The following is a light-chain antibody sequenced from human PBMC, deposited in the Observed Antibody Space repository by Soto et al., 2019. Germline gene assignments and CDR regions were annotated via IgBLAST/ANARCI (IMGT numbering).Light chain of an antibody. J-gene: IGLJ2*01. CDR1: SSNIGSNT. CDR2: SNN. Sequence: QSVLTQPPSASGTPGQRVTISCSGSSSNIGSNTVNWYQQLPGTAPKLLIYSNNQRPSGVPDRFSGSKSGTSASLAISGLQSEDEAAYYCAAWDDSLNGVVFGGATQLTVL. V-gene: IGLV1-44*01. CDR3: AAWDDSLNGVV.